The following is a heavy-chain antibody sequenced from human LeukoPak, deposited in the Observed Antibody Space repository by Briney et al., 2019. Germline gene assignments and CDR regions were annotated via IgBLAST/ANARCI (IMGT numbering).Heavy chain of an antibody. Sequence: GASVRVSCKASGSTFIGYYMHWVRQAPGQGLEWMGWINPNSGGTNYAQKFQDRVTMTRDTSISTAYMELSRLRSDDTALYYCARGGHSSERVFDIWGQGTMVTVSS. CDR2: INPNSGGT. J-gene: IGHJ3*02. CDR1: GSTFIGYY. V-gene: IGHV1-2*02. D-gene: IGHD5-18*01. CDR3: ARGGHSSERVFDI.